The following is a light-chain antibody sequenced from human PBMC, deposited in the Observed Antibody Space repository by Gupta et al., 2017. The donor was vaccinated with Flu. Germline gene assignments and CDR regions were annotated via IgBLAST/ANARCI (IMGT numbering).Light chain of an antibody. V-gene: IGKV3-20*01. CDR3: QQYGSAYT. CDR1: QSVTSTY. Sequence: PRERATLSCRASQSVTSTYLAWYQQKPGQAPRLLIYGASSRATGIPDRFSGSGSGTDFTLTISRLEPEDFAVYYCQQYGSAYTFGQGTKLEIK. J-gene: IGKJ2*01. CDR2: GAS.